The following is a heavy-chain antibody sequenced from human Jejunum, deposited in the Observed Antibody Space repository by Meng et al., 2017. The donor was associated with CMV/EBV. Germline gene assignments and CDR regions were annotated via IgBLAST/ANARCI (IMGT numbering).Heavy chain of an antibody. V-gene: IGHV3-30*04. CDR2: TSYDGNSQ. Sequence: GFTFSSHAMNWGRQAPGKGLEWVAVTSYDGNSQYYTDSVKGRFTISRDNSDNMLYLQMNSLRADDTAVYYCARDGGGFNSSPFDYWGQGTLVTVSS. J-gene: IGHJ4*02. CDR3: ARDGGGFNSSPFDY. D-gene: IGHD3-16*01. CDR1: GFTFSSHA.